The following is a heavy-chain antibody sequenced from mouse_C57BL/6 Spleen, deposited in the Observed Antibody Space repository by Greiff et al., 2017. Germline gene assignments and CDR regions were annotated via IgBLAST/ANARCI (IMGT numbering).Heavy chain of an antibody. CDR1: GFTFSDAW. D-gene: IGHD2-1*01. J-gene: IGHJ2*01. CDR2: IRNKANNHAT. CDR3: TRTFYPVYFDY. V-gene: IGHV6-6*01. Sequence: EVKLVESGGGLVQPGGSMKLSCAASGFTFSDAWMDWVRQSPGKGLEWVAEIRNKANNHATYYAVSVQGRFTISRDDSKSSVYLQMNSLRAEDTGIYYCTRTFYPVYFDYWGQGTTLTVSS.